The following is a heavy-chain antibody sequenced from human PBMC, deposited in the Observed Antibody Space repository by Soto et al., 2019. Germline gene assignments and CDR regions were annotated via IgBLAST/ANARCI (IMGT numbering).Heavy chain of an antibody. CDR2: IYYSGST. J-gene: IGHJ4*02. CDR3: ARATSYSSSWYYFDY. D-gene: IGHD6-13*01. V-gene: IGHV4-59*08. CDR1: GGSISSYY. Sequence: QVELQESGPGLVKHSETLSHTCTVSGGSISSYYWSWIRQPPGKGLEWIGYIYYSGSTNYNPSLKSRVTISVDTSKNQFSLKLSSVTAADTAVYYCARATSYSSSWYYFDYWGQGTLVTVSS.